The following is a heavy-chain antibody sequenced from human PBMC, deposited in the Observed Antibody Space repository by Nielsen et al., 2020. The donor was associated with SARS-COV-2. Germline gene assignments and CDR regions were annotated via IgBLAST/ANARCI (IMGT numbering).Heavy chain of an antibody. CDR2: ISYDGSNK. CDR3: AKIGNIGPFDY. Sequence: GESLKISCAASGFTFSSYAMHWVRQAPGKGLEWVAVISYDGSNKYYADSVKGRFTISRDNSKNTLYLQMNSLRAEDTAVYYCAKIGNIGPFDYWGQGTLVTVSS. J-gene: IGHJ4*02. CDR1: GFTFSSYA. D-gene: IGHD5-12*01. V-gene: IGHV3-30*18.